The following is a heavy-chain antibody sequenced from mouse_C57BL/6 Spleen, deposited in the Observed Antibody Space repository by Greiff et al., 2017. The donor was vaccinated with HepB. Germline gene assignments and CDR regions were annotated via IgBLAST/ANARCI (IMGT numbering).Heavy chain of an antibody. D-gene: IGHD2-1*01. CDR3: AREDGNPYAMDY. CDR2: IYPGSGST. Sequence: VQLQQSGAELVKPGASVKMSCKASGYTFTSYWITWVKQRPGQGLEWIGDIYPGSGSTNYNEKFKSKATLTVDTSSSTAYMQLSSLTSEDSAVYYCAREDGNPYAMDYWGQGTSVTVSS. CDR1: GYTFTSYW. J-gene: IGHJ4*01. V-gene: IGHV1-55*01.